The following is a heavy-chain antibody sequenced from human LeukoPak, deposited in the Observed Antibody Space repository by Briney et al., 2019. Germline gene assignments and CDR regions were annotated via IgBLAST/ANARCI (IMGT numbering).Heavy chain of an antibody. D-gene: IGHD3-10*01. Sequence: GGSLRLSCAASGFTFSSYWMSWVRQAPGKGLEWVANIKRDGSEKYYVDSVKGRFTISRDNAKNSLYLQMNSLRAEDTAVYYCARWGDYYGSGSPFDYYYYYMDVWGKGTTVIISS. J-gene: IGHJ6*03. V-gene: IGHV3-7*01. CDR3: ARWGDYYGSGSPFDYYYYYMDV. CDR1: GFTFSSYW. CDR2: IKRDGSEK.